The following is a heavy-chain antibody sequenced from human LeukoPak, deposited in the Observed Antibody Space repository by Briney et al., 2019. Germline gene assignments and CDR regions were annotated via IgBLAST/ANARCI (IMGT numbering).Heavy chain of an antibody. CDR1: GFTFSDHY. V-gene: IGHV3-72*01. D-gene: IGHD3-10*01. Sequence: GGSLRLSCAASGFTFSDHYMDWVRQAPGKGLEWVGRTKDKANSYSTQYAASVKGRFTISRDDSKNSLFLQMNSLKTEDTAVYYCARIVIIMVRGISYYGMDVWGQGTTVTVSS. J-gene: IGHJ6*02. CDR3: ARIVIIMVRGISYYGMDV. CDR2: TKDKANSYST.